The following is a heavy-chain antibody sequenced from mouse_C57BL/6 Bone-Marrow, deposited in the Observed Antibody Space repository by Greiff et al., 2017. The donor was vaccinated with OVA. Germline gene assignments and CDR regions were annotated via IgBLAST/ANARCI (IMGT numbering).Heavy chain of an antibody. Sequence: VQLQQSGAELVKPGASVKLSCKASGYTFTSYWMQWVKQRPGQGLEWIGEIDTSDSFPNYNQQFKGKATLTVDTSSSTAYMQLSSLTAEDSAVYYCARVPYYDFDYWGQGTTLTVSS. CDR2: IDTSDSFP. D-gene: IGHD1-2*01. J-gene: IGHJ2*01. V-gene: IGHV1-50*01. CDR3: ARVPYYDFDY. CDR1: GYTFTSYW.